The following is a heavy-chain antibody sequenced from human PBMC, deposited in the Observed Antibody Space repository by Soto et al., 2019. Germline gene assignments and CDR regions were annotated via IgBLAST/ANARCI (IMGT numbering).Heavy chain of an antibody. D-gene: IGHD3-16*01. CDR3: AREGTLRLGELAYDYDHGIDV. V-gene: IGHV4-59*01. Sequence: SETLSLTRTVSGGSISTYCWSWLRQPPGKGLEWIGYIYYSRSTNYNPSLKSRVTISVGTSENQFSLKLSSGTAADTAVYYCAREGTLRLGELAYDYDHGIDVWGQGTTVTV. CDR1: GGSISTYC. CDR2: IYYSRST. J-gene: IGHJ6*02.